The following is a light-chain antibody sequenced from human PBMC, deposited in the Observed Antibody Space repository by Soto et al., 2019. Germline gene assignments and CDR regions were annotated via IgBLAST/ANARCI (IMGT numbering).Light chain of an antibody. Sequence: IVDTKPSGDLSLSTEERASLSRKASQSFSSSFLAWYQQKPGQAPRLLIYAASRRATGIPDRFSGSGSGTDFTLTISRLEPEDFAVYYCQQYGSSVFNFGPGTKVDIK. J-gene: IGKJ3*01. V-gene: IGKV3-20*01. CDR2: AAS. CDR3: QQYGSSVFN. CDR1: QSFSSSF.